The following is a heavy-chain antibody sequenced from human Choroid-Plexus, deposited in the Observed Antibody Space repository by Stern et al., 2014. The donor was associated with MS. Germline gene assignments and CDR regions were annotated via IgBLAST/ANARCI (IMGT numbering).Heavy chain of an antibody. CDR1: GFRFRTYA. V-gene: IGHV3-23*04. J-gene: IGHJ1*01. D-gene: IGHD6-19*01. CDR3: AKWPHHIAVAGKRYFQH. Sequence: EVQLVESGGGFVQPGGSLRLSCAASGFRFRTYAMSWVRQTPGKGLQWVSGISGRGGPTYYADSVTGRFTISRDNSKNTLYLQMDSLRADDTAVYYCAKWPHHIAVAGKRYFQHWGQGTLVTVSS. CDR2: ISGRGGPT.